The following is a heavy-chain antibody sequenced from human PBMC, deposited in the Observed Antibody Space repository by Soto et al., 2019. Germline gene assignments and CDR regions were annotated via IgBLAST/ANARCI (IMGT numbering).Heavy chain of an antibody. J-gene: IGHJ5*02. Sequence: ITLKESGPTLEKPTQTLTLTCTFSGFSLSTSAVGVGWIRQPPGKALEWLALIYWDDDKRYSPSLKSRLTITKDTSKNQVVLTMTNMDPVDTATHYCGYVYYNSGRWDAWGQGTLVTVSS. V-gene: IGHV2-5*02. CDR2: IYWDDDK. D-gene: IGHD3-10*01. CDR1: GFSLSTSAVG. CDR3: GYVYYNSGRWDA.